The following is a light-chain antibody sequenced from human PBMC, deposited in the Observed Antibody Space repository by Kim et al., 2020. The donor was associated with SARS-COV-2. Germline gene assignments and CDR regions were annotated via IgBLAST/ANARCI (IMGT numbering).Light chain of an antibody. J-gene: IGKJ1*01. Sequence: SPGERATLSCRASQSVRSSYLAWYQQKPGQGPRLLIYCAASRATGIPDRFSGSGSGTDFTLTISRVEPEDFAVYYCQHYATSPRTFGQGTKVEIK. CDR1: QSVRSSY. CDR3: QHYATSPRT. V-gene: IGKV3-20*01. CDR2: CAA.